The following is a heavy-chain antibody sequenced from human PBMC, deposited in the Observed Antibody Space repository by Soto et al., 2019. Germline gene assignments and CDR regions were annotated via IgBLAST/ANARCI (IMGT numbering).Heavy chain of an antibody. CDR3: ARYDFWSGCYGITGWFDP. CDR1: GYTFTSYG. CDR2: ISGYDAKT. V-gene: IGHV1-18*01. Sequence: QVQLVQSGDEVKSPGASVKVSCKASGYTFTSYGISWVRQAPGQGLEWMGWISGYDAKTNYAQKLQGRVTMTTDTSTSTAYMELRSLRSDDTAVYYCARYDFWSGCYGITGWFDPWGQGTLVTVSS. D-gene: IGHD3-3*01. J-gene: IGHJ5*02.